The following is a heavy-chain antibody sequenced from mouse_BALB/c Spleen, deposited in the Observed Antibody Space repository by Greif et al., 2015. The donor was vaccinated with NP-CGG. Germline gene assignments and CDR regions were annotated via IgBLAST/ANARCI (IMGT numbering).Heavy chain of an antibody. CDR3: ARDRAFYYYGSSHYAMDY. V-gene: IGHV7-3*02. D-gene: IGHD1-1*01. Sequence: EVQLVESGGGLVQPGGSLRLSCATSGFTFTDYYMSWVRQPPGKALEWLGFIRNKANGYTTEYSASVKGRFTISRDNSQSILYLQMNTLRAEDSATYYCARDRAFYYYGSSHYAMDYWGQGTSVTVSS. CDR1: GFTFTDYY. J-gene: IGHJ4*01. CDR2: IRNKANGYTT.